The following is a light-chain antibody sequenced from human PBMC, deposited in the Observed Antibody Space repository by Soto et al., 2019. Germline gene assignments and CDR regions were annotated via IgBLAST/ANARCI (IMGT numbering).Light chain of an antibody. CDR2: EVR. Sequence: QSVLTQPASVSGSPGQSITISCTGTSSDVGAYNYVSWYQHNAGKAPKLMIYEVRKRPSGVSNRFSGSKSGNTASLTISGLQPEDEAHYYCTSYPSRSALYVFGTGTKVTVL. V-gene: IGLV2-14*01. J-gene: IGLJ1*01. CDR1: SSDVGAYNY. CDR3: TSYPSRSALYV.